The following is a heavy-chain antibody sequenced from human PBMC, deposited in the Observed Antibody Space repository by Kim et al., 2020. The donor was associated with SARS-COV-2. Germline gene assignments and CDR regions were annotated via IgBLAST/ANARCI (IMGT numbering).Heavy chain of an antibody. Sequence: GGSLRLSCVTSGFTFNNYAMSWVRQAPGKGLEWVANINASGNTTCYADSVKGRFIISRDNTKNTLYLQLSSLRVEDTAIYYCANWGVWFGDWPSYDGMDVWGQGTTVTVS. J-gene: IGHJ6*02. CDR3: ANWGVWFGDWPSYDGMDV. D-gene: IGHD3-10*01. CDR1: GFTFNNYA. CDR2: INASGNTT. V-gene: IGHV3-23*05.